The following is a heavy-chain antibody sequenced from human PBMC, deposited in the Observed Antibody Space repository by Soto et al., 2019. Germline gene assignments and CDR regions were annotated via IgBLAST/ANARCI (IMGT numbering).Heavy chain of an antibody. Sequence: QVQLQQWGAGLLKPSETLSLTCAVFGGSFRDYNWNWIRQSPEKGPEWIGEIHHSGNTNHNPSLKSRTPMSVDTSMSQFSLKLSSVTAADTAVYYCASNTAFKSDYWGQGVLVTVSS. CDR1: GGSFRDYN. CDR2: IHHSGNT. V-gene: IGHV4-34*04. J-gene: IGHJ4*02. CDR3: ASNTAFKSDY.